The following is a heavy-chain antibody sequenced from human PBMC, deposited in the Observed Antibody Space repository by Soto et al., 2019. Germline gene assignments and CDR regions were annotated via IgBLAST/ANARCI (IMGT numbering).Heavy chain of an antibody. CDR3: SRLGEDCSSTSCYLGYYYAMDV. J-gene: IGHJ6*02. CDR1: GGSISSGGYY. Sequence: LSLTCSVSGGSISSGGYYWSWIRQHPGKGLEWIGYIYYSGRTFYNPSLNSRVSISVDTSKNQFSLKLSSVTAADAGVYYCSRLGEDCSSTSCYLGYYYAMDVWGQGTTVTVSS. D-gene: IGHD2-2*01. CDR2: IYYSGRT. V-gene: IGHV4-31*03.